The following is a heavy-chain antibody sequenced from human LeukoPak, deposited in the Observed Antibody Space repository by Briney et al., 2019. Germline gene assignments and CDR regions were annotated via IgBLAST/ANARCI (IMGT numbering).Heavy chain of an antibody. V-gene: IGHV4-59*01. CDR2: ILYTGST. D-gene: IGHD3-9*01. CDR1: GGSISSCY. J-gene: IGHJ5*02. Sequence: SEALSLTCTVSGGSISSCYWRWIRQSPGKGLEWIGYILYTGSTNHNTSLKSRVTMLIDTSKNQFALKLSSVTAADTAVYYCARGRYSAGDNWFDPWGQGTLVTVSS. CDR3: ARGRYSAGDNWFDP.